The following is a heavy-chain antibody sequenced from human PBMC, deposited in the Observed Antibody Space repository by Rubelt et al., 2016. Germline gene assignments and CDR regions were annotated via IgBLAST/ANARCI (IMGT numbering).Heavy chain of an antibody. CDR1: GYTLTSYG. V-gene: IGHV1-18*01. CDR3: ARAASTVTTLLDLGY. D-gene: IGHD4-17*01. J-gene: IGHJ4*02. Sequence: QVQLVQSGAEVKKPGASVKVSCKASGYTLTSYGISWVRQAPGQGLEWMGWISAYNGNTNYAQKLQGRVTMTTDTSTSTAYMELRSLRSDDTAVYYWARAASTVTTLLDLGYWGQGTLVTVSS. CDR2: ISAYNGNT.